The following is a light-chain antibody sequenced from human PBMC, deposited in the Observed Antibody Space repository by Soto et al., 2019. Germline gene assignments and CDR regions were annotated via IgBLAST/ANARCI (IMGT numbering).Light chain of an antibody. CDR3: QSYDSSLSGYV. CDR2: ESF. J-gene: IGLJ1*01. CDR1: SSNIGTNYD. V-gene: IGLV1-40*01. Sequence: QSALTQPPSVSGAPGQRVTISCTGNSSNIGTNYDVHWYQQLPGTAPKLLIYESFKRPSGIPDRFSGSKSGTSASLAITGLQTEDEAYYYCQSYDSSLSGYVFGAGTKVXVL.